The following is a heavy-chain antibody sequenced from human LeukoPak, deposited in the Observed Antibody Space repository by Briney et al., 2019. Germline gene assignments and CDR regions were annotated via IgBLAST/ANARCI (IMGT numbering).Heavy chain of an antibody. CDR2: IKTDGSTI. CDR1: GFVFSNYW. CDR3: ARDTGSGYFFDY. D-gene: IGHD3-22*01. Sequence: GGSLRLSCAASGFVFSNYWMHWVRQAPGKGLVWVSRIKTDGSTITYADSVKGRFTISRDDAKNSLYLQMNSLRAEDTAVYYCARDTGSGYFFDYWGQGTLVTVSS. J-gene: IGHJ4*02. V-gene: IGHV3-74*01.